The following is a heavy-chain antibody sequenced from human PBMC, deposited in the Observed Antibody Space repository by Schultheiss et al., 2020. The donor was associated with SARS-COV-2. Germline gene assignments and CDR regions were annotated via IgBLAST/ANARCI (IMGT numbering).Heavy chain of an antibody. CDR2: IYYSGST. CDR3: ARAQVKGVNSFDY. D-gene: IGHD3-10*01. CDR1: GGSISSGGYY. J-gene: IGHJ4*02. V-gene: IGHV4-31*01. Sequence: SETLSLTCTVSGGSISSGGYYWSGIRQHPGKGLEWIGYIYYSGSTYYNPSLKSLVTISVDTYKNQFSLKLSTVTAADTEVYYCARAQVKGVNSFDYWGQGTMVTVSS.